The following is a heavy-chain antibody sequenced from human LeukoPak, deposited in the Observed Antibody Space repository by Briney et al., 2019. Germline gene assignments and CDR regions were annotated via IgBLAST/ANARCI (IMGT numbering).Heavy chain of an antibody. CDR1: GFTVSSSY. V-gene: IGHV3-66*01. J-gene: IGHJ3*02. CDR3: ARGLAGDALDI. Sequence: GGSLRLSCVDSGFTVSSSYMTWVRQAPGKGLEWVSIIYSGGSTYYADSVKGRFTISRDTSKNTLYLQMNSLRAEDTAVYYCARGLAGDALDIWGQGTMVTVSS. D-gene: IGHD5-12*01. CDR2: IYSGGST.